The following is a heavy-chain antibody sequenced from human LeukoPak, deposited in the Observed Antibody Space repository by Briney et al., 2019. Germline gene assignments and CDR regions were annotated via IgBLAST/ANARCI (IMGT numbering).Heavy chain of an antibody. CDR3: ARDQDIVGATTNY. J-gene: IGHJ4*02. Sequence: GSLRLSCAASGFTFSSYSMNWIRQAPGKGLEWLGGILYSGSTYYNPSLKSRVTISVDTSKNQFSLKLSSVTAADTAVYYCARDQDIVGATTNYWGQGTLVTVSS. D-gene: IGHD1-26*01. V-gene: IGHV4-39*07. CDR2: ILYSGST. CDR1: GFTFSSYS.